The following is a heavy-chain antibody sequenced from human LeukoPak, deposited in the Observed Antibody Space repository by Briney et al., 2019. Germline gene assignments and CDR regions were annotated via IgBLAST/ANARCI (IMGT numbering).Heavy chain of an antibody. CDR1: GGTFSSYA. J-gene: IGHJ6*03. CDR2: IIPIFGTA. V-gene: IGHV1-69*05. CDR3: ARGQPEDIVVVPAAMEADYYYYYYMDV. Sequence: SVKVSCKASGGTFSSYAISWVRQAPGQRLEWMGGIIPIFGTANYAQKFQGRVTITTDESTSTAYMELSSLRSEDTAVYYCARGQPEDIVVVPAAMEADYYYYYYMDVWGKGTTVTVSS. D-gene: IGHD2-2*01.